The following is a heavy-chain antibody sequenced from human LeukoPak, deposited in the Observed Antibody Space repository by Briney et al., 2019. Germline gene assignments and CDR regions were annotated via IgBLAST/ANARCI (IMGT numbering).Heavy chain of an antibody. J-gene: IGHJ4*02. D-gene: IGHD1-20*01. CDR3: GRGGITGTTSLDY. CDR1: GGAISIHS. V-gene: IGHV4-4*07. Sequence: SETLSLTSTVSGGAISIHSWNWIRQPARKGLEWIGRIYRSGSTNYNPSLKSRVTMSVDTSKNQFTLKLTSVTAADTAMYYCGRGGITGTTSLDYWGQGTLVTVS. CDR2: IYRSGST.